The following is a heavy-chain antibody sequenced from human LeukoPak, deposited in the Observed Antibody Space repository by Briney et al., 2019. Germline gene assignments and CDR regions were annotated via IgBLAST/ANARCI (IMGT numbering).Heavy chain of an antibody. D-gene: IGHD5-18*01. Sequence: PGGSLRLSCAASGFTFSAYGIHWVRQAPGKGLEWVALIYYDGSNKYYADSVKGRFTISRDNSKNTLYLQTNSLRAEDTAVYYCAREGVYSNGRFDYWGQGTRVTVSS. CDR2: IYYDGSNK. V-gene: IGHV3-30*02. J-gene: IGHJ4*02. CDR1: GFTFSAYG. CDR3: AREGVYSNGRFDY.